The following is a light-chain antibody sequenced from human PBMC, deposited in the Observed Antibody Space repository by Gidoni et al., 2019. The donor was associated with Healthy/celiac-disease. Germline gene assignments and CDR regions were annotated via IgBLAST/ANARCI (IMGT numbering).Light chain of an antibody. Sequence: EIVLTKSPGTLSLSPGERATLSCRASQSVSSSYLAWYQQKPGQAPRLLIYGASSRATGIPDRFSGSGSGTDFTLTISRLEPEDFAVYYCQQYGSSPPWTFGQXTKVEIK. J-gene: IGKJ1*01. CDR3: QQYGSSPPWT. V-gene: IGKV3-20*01. CDR1: QSVSSSY. CDR2: GAS.